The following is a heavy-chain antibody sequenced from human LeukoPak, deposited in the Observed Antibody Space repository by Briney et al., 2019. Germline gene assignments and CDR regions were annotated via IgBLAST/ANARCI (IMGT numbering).Heavy chain of an antibody. V-gene: IGHV3-30*04. CDR3: ATLTDPFDY. Sequence: GGSLRLSCAASGFTFSSYAMHWVRQAPGRGLEWVAVISYDGSNKYYADSVKGRFTISRDNSKNTLYLQMNSLRAEDTAVYYCATLTDPFDYWGQGTLVTVSS. J-gene: IGHJ4*02. CDR2: ISYDGSNK. CDR1: GFTFSSYA. D-gene: IGHD2-15*01.